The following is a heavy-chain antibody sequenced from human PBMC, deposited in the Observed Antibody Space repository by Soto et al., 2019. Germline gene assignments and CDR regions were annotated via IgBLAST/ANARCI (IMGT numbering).Heavy chain of an antibody. Sequence: ASVKVSCKASGYLFTAYSMHWVRLAPGQGLEWMGVVNPSGGSTKYAQNFQGRVTMTRDTSTTTIYMELSSLRSDDTAIYYCAREENCSGGTCYSEYFHRWGQGTMVTVCS. CDR1: GYLFTAYS. J-gene: IGHJ1*01. CDR3: AREENCSGGTCYSEYFHR. CDR2: VNPSGGST. D-gene: IGHD2-15*01. V-gene: IGHV1-46*01.